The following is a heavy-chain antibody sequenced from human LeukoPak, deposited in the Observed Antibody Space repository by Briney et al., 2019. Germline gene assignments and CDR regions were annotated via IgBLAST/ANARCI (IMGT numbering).Heavy chain of an antibody. CDR1: GGSISSYY. CDR2: IYYSGST. J-gene: IGHJ5*02. Sequence: SETLSLTCTVSGGSISSYYWSWIRQPPGKGLEWIGYIYYSGSTYYNPSLKSRVTISVDTSKNQFSLKLSSVTAADTAVYYCASHLRFLGDERYNWFDPWGQGTLVTVSS. D-gene: IGHD3-3*01. V-gene: IGHV4-59*12. CDR3: ASHLRFLGDERYNWFDP.